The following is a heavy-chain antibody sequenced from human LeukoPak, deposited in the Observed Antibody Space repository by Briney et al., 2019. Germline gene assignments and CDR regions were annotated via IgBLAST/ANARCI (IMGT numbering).Heavy chain of an antibody. D-gene: IGHD3-9*01. V-gene: IGHV3-9*01. J-gene: IGHJ4*02. CDR1: GFTFDDYA. Sequence: PGGSLRLSCAASGFTFDDYAMHWVRQAPGKGLEWVSGISWNSGSIGYADSVKGRFTISRDNAKNSLYLQMNSLRAEDTAVYYCARGVDYDILTGYFDYWGQGTLVTVSS. CDR3: ARGVDYDILTGYFDY. CDR2: ISWNSGSI.